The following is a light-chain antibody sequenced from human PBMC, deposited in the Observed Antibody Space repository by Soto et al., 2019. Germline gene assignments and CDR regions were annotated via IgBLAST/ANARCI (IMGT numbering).Light chain of an antibody. V-gene: IGLV1-44*01. CDR3: AAWDDSLNGLV. CDR1: SSNIGSNT. CDR2: NNN. Sequence: QSVLTQPPSASGTPGQRVTISCSGSSSNIGSNTVNWYQQLPGTAPKLLIYNNNQRPSGVHDRFSGSKSATSASLAISWLQEEDEADYYCAAWDDSLNGLVFGTGTKLTVL. J-gene: IGLJ1*01.